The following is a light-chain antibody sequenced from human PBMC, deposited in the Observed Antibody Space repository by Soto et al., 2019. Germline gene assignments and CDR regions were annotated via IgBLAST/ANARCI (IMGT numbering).Light chain of an antibody. CDR1: QDITNF. V-gene: IGKV1-33*01. Sequence: DIQLTQSPSSLSASVGDRVTITCQPSQDITNFLNWYQQKPGKAPMLLIAGASKLETGVPSRFSGSRSGTDYTFTSGSLQPEDIATSYCQHYANLPYTFGQGTKLEIK. CDR2: GAS. J-gene: IGKJ2*01. CDR3: QHYANLPYT.